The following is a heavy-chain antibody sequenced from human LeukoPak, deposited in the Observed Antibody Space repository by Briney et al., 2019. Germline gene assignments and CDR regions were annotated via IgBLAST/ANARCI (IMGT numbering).Heavy chain of an antibody. CDR1: GFTFSSYS. CDR3: ARDLEMATIPFDY. V-gene: IGHV3-21*01. D-gene: IGHD5-24*01. J-gene: IGHJ4*02. Sequence: PGGSLRLSCAASGFTFSSYSMNWVRQAPGKGLEWVSSISSSSSYIYYADSVKGRFTISRDNAKNSLYLQMNSLRAEDTAVYYCARDLEMATIPFDYWGQGTLVTVSS. CDR2: ISSSSSYI.